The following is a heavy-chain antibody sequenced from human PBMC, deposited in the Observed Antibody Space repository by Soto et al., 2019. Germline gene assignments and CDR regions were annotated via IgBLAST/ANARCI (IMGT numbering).Heavy chain of an antibody. V-gene: IGHV4-59*11. D-gene: IGHD6-19*01. J-gene: IGHJ4*02. CDR1: GGSMSTHY. CDR3: ARYYSSGWFFTDPTPSYYFDY. CDR2: SHSSGYS. Sequence: SETLSLTCTVSGGSMSTHYWSWIRQPPGKGLEWIGYSHSSGYSHYNPSLKSRITISVDTSNNQIYQKVNSVTAADTAVYYCARYYSSGWFFTDPTPSYYFDYWGQGTLVTVSS.